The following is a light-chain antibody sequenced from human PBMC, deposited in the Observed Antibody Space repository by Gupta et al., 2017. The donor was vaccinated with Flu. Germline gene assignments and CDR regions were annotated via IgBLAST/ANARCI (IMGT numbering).Light chain of an antibody. CDR1: SSNIGAGYD. CDR3: QSYDSSLNGRV. Sequence: QSVLTQPPSVSGAPGQRVTISCPGTSSNIGAGYDVHWYQQLPGTAPQLLIYGNTKRPSGVPDRFSGSKSDTSASLAISGLQAEDEADYFCQSYDSSLNGRVFGTGTKVTVL. CDR2: GNT. V-gene: IGLV1-40*01. J-gene: IGLJ1*01.